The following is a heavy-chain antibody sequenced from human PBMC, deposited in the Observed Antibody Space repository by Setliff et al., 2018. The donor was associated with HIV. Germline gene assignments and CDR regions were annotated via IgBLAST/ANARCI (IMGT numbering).Heavy chain of an antibody. CDR3: ARDYSGYDYHTGDY. CDR2: ISSSGSTI. CDR1: GFTFSNHG. J-gene: IGHJ4*02. Sequence: PGGSLRLSCAASGFTFSNHGMNWVRQAPGKGLEWVSYISSSGSTIYYADSVKGRFTISRDNAKNSLYLQMNSLRAEDTAVYYCARDYSGYDYHTGDYWGQGTLVTVSS. D-gene: IGHD5-12*01. V-gene: IGHV3-48*03.